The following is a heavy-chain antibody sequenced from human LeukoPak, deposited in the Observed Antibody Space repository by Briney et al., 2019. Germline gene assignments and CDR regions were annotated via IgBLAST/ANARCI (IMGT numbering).Heavy chain of an antibody. CDR3: ARGRDRSKAGDH. V-gene: IGHV4-34*01. J-gene: IGHJ4*02. CDR1: GGSCDDYY. Sequence: SETLSLTCDVSGGSCDDYYCSWIRQPPGKGLKCIGEIHPHGIFYYNSSLMSRVTISIDTSKSQFSLRLTSATSADTAFYYCARGRDRSKAGDHWGQGSLVTVSS. CDR2: IHPHGIF. D-gene: IGHD5-24*01.